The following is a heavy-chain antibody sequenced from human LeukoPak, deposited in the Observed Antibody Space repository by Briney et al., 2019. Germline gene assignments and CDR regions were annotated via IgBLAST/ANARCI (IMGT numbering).Heavy chain of an antibody. CDR1: GGSISSSNW. V-gene: IGHV4-4*02. Sequence: SETLSLTCAVSGGSISSSNWWSWVRQPPGKGLEWIGEIYHSGSTNYNPSLKSRVTISVDKSKDQFSLKLSSVTAADTAVYYCAALAVAGVTLDYWGQGTLVTVSS. CDR3: AALAVAGVTLDY. CDR2: IYHSGST. D-gene: IGHD6-19*01. J-gene: IGHJ4*02.